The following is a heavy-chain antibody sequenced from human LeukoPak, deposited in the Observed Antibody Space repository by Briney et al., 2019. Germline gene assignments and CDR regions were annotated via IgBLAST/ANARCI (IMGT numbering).Heavy chain of an antibody. J-gene: IGHJ3*02. CDR1: DFSFSNYW. D-gene: IGHD3-22*01. Sequence: PGGSLRLSCTASDFSFSNYWMTWLRQAPGKGLEWVANIRGDESRKYYLDSVTGRFTISRDNAKNSLYLQMNSLRAEDTAVYYCARDANYHVNSDYYDAFDIWGQGTMVTVSS. V-gene: IGHV3-7*01. CDR2: IRGDESRK. CDR3: ARDANYHVNSDYYDAFDI.